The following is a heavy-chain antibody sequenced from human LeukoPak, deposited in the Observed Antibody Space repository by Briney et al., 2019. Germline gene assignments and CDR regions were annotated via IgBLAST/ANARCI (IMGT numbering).Heavy chain of an antibody. CDR2: ISGSGGST. V-gene: IGHV3-23*01. Sequence: GGSLRLSCAASGFTFSSYSMNWVRQAPGKGLEWVSAISGSGGSTYYADSVKGRFTISRDNSKNTLYLQMNSLRAEDTAVYYCAYTMYSSGWYPYYDSSGYPDYWGQGTLVTVSS. CDR1: GFTFSSYS. D-gene: IGHD3-22*01. J-gene: IGHJ4*02. CDR3: AYTMYSSGWYPYYDSSGYPDY.